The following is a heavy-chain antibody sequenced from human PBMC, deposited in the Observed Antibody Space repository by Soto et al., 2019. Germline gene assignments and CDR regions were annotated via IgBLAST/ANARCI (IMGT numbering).Heavy chain of an antibody. CDR3: ARYIYGQGFKA. Sequence: QVQLVQPGAEVRKPGASVKVSCKASGDIFTNFDFNWVRQVTGQGLEWIGWMRANSGDTGHDQKFQGRVSMTRDTSMSTAYMELSSLRAEDTAVYYCARYIYGQGFKAWGQGTLVFVSS. D-gene: IGHD3-3*02. CDR2: MRANSGDT. CDR1: GDIFTNFD. J-gene: IGHJ5*02. V-gene: IGHV1-8*01.